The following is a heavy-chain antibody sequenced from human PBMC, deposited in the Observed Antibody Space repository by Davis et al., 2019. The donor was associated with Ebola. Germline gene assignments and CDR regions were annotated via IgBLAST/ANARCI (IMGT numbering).Heavy chain of an antibody. Sequence: SVKVSCKASGGTFSSYTISWVRQAPGQGLEWMGRIIPILGIANYAQKFQGRVTITADKSTSTAYMELNSLRSEDTAVYYCASGDGSSWYEYYFDYWGQGTLVTVSS. V-gene: IGHV1-69*02. CDR1: GGTFSSYT. CDR3: ASGDGSSWYEYYFDY. J-gene: IGHJ4*02. CDR2: IIPILGIA. D-gene: IGHD6-13*01.